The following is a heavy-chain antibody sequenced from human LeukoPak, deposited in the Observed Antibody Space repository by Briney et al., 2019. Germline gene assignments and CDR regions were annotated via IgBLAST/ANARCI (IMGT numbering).Heavy chain of an antibody. CDR3: ARGAEQQLLAYWFDP. D-gene: IGHD6-13*01. CDR2: IIPIFGTA. Sequence: ASVKVSCKASGGTFSSYAISWVRQAPGQGLEWMGGIIPIFGTANYAQKFQGGVTITADESTSTAYMELSSLRSEDTAVYYCARGAEQQLLAYWFDPWGQGTLVTVSS. V-gene: IGHV1-69*13. CDR1: GGTFSSYA. J-gene: IGHJ5*02.